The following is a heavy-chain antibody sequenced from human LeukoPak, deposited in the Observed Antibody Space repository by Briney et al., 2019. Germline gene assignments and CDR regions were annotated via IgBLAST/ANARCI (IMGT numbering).Heavy chain of an antibody. CDR1: GFTFRSYA. CDR3: ARDSGYSYADDY. V-gene: IGHV3-48*02. CDR2: ITYNSGTI. Sequence: GGSLRLSCAASGFTFRSYAMQWVRQAPGKGLEWVSYITYNSGTIFYADSVKGRFTISRDNAKESLYLQMSSLRDEDTAVYYCARDSGYSYADDYWGQGTLVTVSS. D-gene: IGHD5-18*01. J-gene: IGHJ4*02.